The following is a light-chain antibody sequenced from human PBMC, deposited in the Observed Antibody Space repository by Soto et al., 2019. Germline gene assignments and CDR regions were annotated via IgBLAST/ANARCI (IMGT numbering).Light chain of an antibody. CDR3: QRDGSSSLTT. CDR2: GAS. Sequence: EIVLTQSPGTLSLSPGERATLSCRASQSVSSSYLAWYQQKPGQAPRLLIYGASSRATGIPDRFSGSGSGTDFTLTISRLEPEVLAGYCCQRDGSSSLTTFGQGPRPESK. J-gene: IGKJ5*01. CDR1: QSVSSSY. V-gene: IGKV3-20*01.